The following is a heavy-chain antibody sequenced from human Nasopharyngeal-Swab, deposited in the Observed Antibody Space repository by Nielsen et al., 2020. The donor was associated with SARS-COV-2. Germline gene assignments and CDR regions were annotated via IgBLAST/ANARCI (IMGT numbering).Heavy chain of an antibody. Sequence: GGSLRLSCPPSGFTFRSYSMNWVRQAPGKGLEWVSSISSSSSYIYYADSVKGRFTISRDNAKNSLYLQMNSLRAEDTAVYYCARKVVVSAAFDIWGQGTMVTVSS. CDR1: GFTFRSYS. D-gene: IGHD5/OR15-5a*01. V-gene: IGHV3-21*01. J-gene: IGHJ3*02. CDR2: ISSSSSYI. CDR3: ARKVVVSAAFDI.